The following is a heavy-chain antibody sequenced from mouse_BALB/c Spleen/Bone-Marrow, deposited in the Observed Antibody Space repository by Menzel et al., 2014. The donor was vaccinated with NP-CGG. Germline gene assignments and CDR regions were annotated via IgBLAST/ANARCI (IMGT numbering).Heavy chain of an antibody. D-gene: IGHD2-1*01. CDR3: TRYGNYYFDY. Sequence: QVQLQQSGAELVKPGASVKLSCKASGYTFTSYYMYWVKQRPGQGLEWIGEINPSNGGTNFNEKFKSKATLTVDKSSSTAYMQLSSLTSEDSAFYYCTRYGNYYFDYWGQGITLTVSP. CDR2: INPSNGGT. J-gene: IGHJ2*01. V-gene: IGHV1S81*02. CDR1: GYTFTSYY.